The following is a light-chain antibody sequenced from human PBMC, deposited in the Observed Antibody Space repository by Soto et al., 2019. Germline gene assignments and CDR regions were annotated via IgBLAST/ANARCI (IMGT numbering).Light chain of an antibody. V-gene: IGKV1-33*01. J-gene: IGKJ3*01. CDR1: HDITSF. CDR2: DAS. Sequence: DIQMTQSPSSLSASVGDRVTITCQASHDITSFLNWYQHKPGRAPKLLIYDASILEAGVPTRFSGSGSGTHFTFTISGLQPEDVATYYCQHCDYLPIFGPGTTVDF. CDR3: QHCDYLPI.